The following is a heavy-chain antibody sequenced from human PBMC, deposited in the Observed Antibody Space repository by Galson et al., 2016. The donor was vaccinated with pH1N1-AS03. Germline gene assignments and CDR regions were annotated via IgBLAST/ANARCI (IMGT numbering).Heavy chain of an antibody. J-gene: IGHJ2*01. CDR3: AKDYTGSNWDYNWYFDF. Sequence: SLRLSCAASGFTFSSYSMNWVRQAPGKGLEWVSFINSDNRYIFYGDSVKGRFTISRDNTKNSLYLQMNSLTAEDTAVYICAKDYTGSNWDYNWYFDFWGRGTLVTVSS. CDR1: GFTFSSYS. V-gene: IGHV3-21*06. D-gene: IGHD4-11*01. CDR2: INSDNRYI.